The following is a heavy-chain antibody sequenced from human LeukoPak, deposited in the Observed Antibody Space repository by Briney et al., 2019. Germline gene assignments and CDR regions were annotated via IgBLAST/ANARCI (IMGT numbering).Heavy chain of an antibody. Sequence: SSETLSLTCTVSGYSISSGYYWGWIRQPPGKGLEWIGSIYHSGSTYYNPSLKSRVTMSVDTSKNQISLKLSSVTAADTAVYYCARASYGSGSYKYWGQGTLVTVSS. CDR2: IYHSGST. V-gene: IGHV4-38-2*02. CDR1: GYSISSGYY. D-gene: IGHD3-10*01. J-gene: IGHJ4*02. CDR3: ARASYGSGSYKY.